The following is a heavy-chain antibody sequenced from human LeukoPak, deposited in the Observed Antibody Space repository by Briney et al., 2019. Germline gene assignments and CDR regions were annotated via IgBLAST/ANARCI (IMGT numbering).Heavy chain of an antibody. D-gene: IGHD4-23*01. V-gene: IGHV1-69*05. CDR3: ARSRTNYGGNLISGYFDY. J-gene: IGHJ4*02. CDR2: IIPIFGTA. Sequence: SVKVSCKASGGTFSSYAISWARQAPGQGLEWMGGIIPIFGTANYAQKFQGRVTITTDESTSTAYMELSSLRSEDTAVYYCARSRTNYGGNLISGYFDYWGQGTLVTVSS. CDR1: GGTFSSYA.